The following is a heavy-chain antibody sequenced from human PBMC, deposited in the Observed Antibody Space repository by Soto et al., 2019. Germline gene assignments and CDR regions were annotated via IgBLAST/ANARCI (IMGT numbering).Heavy chain of an antibody. V-gene: IGHV4-34*01. D-gene: IGHD2-15*01. CDR2: INHSGST. CDR3: ARGWGYCSGGSCYKDYYYYMDV. J-gene: IGHJ6*03. Sequence: QVQLQQWGAGLLKPSETLSLTFAVYGGSFSGYYWSWIRQPPGKGLEWIGEINHSGSTNYNPSLKSRVTISVDTSKYQFSLKLSSVTAADTAVYYCARGWGYCSGGSCYKDYYYYMDVWGKGTTVTVSS. CDR1: GGSFSGYY.